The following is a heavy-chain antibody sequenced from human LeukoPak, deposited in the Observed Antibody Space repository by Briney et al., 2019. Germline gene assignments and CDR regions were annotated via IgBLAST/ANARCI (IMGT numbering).Heavy chain of an antibody. D-gene: IGHD3-22*01. CDR1: GGSISSSSYY. Sequence: PSETLSLTCTVSGGSISSSSYYWGWIRQPPGKGLEWVGSIYYSGSTYYNPSLKSRVTISVDTSKNQFSLKLSSVTAADTAVYYCARDLSYDSSGYHFDYWGQGTLVTVSS. J-gene: IGHJ4*02. CDR2: IYYSGST. V-gene: IGHV4-39*07. CDR3: ARDLSYDSSGYHFDY.